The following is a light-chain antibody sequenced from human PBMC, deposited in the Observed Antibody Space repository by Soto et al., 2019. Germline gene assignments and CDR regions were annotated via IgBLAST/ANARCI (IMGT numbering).Light chain of an antibody. CDR2: GAS. Sequence: DIVMTQSPGTLSLSPGERAILSCRASQSISSSYLAWYQQKPGQAPRLLIFGASTRATGIPDRFSGSGSATDFTLTISRLEPEDFAVYYCQQYGSSVMYTFGQGTKLEIK. J-gene: IGKJ2*01. CDR3: QQYGSSVMYT. CDR1: QSISSSY. V-gene: IGKV3-20*01.